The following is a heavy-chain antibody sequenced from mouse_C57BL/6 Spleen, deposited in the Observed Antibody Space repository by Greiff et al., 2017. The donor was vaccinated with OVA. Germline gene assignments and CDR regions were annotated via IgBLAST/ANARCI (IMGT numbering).Heavy chain of an antibody. V-gene: IGHV6-3*01. Sequence: EVQRVESGGGLVQPGGSMKLSCVASGFTFSNYWMNWVRQSPEKGLEWVAKIRLKSDNYGNHYAESVKGRFTISRDDSKSSVYLQMNNLSAEDTGIYYCPMTAVVAPYAMDYWGQGTSVTVSS. CDR3: PMTAVVAPYAMDY. CDR1: GFTFSNYW. J-gene: IGHJ4*01. CDR2: IRLKSDNYGN. D-gene: IGHD1-1*01.